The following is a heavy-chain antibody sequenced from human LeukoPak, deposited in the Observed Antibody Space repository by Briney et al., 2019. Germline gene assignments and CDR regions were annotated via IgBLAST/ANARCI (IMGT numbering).Heavy chain of an antibody. J-gene: IGHJ4*02. D-gene: IGHD2-2*01. CDR2: INHSGST. CDR1: GGSFSGYY. V-gene: IGHV4-34*01. CDR3: GVPGGISVFVY. Sequence: SETLSLTCAVYGGSFSGYYWSWIRQPPGKGLEWIGEINHSGSTNYKPSLKSRVTISVDTSKNQFSLKLSSVTAAGRAVYYGGVPGGISVFVYWGQGTLVTVSS.